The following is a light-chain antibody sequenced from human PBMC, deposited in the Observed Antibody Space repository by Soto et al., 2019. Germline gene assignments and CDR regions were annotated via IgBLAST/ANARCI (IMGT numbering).Light chain of an antibody. CDR2: AAS. V-gene: IGKV1-8*01. J-gene: IGKJ1*01. CDR3: QQYYTYPRA. Sequence: AIRVTQSPSSFSASTGDRVTITCRASQDITSFLAWYQQKPGKAPQLLIYAASTLQSGVPSRFSGSGSGTDFTLTISRLQSEDFATYYCQQYYTYPRAFGQGTKGDIK. CDR1: QDITSF.